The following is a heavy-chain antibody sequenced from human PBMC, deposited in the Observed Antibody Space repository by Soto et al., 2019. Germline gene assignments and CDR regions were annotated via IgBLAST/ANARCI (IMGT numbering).Heavy chain of an antibody. CDR3: ARHLGITMVRGVINQLWFDP. V-gene: IGHV4-39*01. Sequence: SETLSLTCTVSGGSISSSSYYWGWIRQPPGKGLEWIGSIYYSGSTYYNPSLKSRVTISVDTSKNQFSLKLSSVTAADTAVYYCARHLGITMVRGVINQLWFDPWGQGTLVTVS. CDR1: GGSISSSSYY. CDR2: IYYSGST. D-gene: IGHD3-10*01. J-gene: IGHJ5*02.